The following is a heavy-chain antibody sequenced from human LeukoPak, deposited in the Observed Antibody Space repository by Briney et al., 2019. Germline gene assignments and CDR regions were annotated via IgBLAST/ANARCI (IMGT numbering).Heavy chain of an antibody. CDR2: INPSGGST. V-gene: IGHV1-46*01. Sequence: ASVKVSCKASGYTFTSYYMHWVRQAPGQGLEWMGIINPSGGSTSYAQKFQGRVTMTRDTSTSTVYMGLSSLRSEDTAVYYCARDGVRGVIAEGHYYGMDVWGKGTTVTVSS. CDR3: ARDGVRGVIAEGHYYGMDV. D-gene: IGHD3-10*01. J-gene: IGHJ6*04. CDR1: GYTFTSYY.